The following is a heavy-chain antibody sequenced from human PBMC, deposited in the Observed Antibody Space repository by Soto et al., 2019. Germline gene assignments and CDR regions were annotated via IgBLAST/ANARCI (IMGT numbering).Heavy chain of an antibody. Sequence: PGESLNTSCPAPGFTFGDYAMTWLRQAPGKGLERLSTLAVPYTGPETFYAGSVNGRLIISRDDSRNTVYLELDSLRVDDSAVYYRAKDWGRIAVAGWTDLGRGTLVTVSS. D-gene: IGHD6-19*01. CDR3: AKDWGRIAVAGWTD. J-gene: IGHJ4*02. CDR2: VPYTGPET. V-gene: IGHV3-23*05. CDR1: GFTFGDYA.